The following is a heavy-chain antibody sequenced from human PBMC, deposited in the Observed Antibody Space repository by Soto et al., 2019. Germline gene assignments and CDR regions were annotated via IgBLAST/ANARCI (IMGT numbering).Heavy chain of an antibody. CDR3: TRDMIYGSERSSYYYAMDV. CDR2: IYHSGST. J-gene: IGHJ6*02. V-gene: IGHV4-4*02. D-gene: IGHD3-10*01. Sequence: QVQLQESGPGLVKPSGTLSLTCAVPGASITSSIWWGWVRQPPGKGREWIGEIYHSGSTNYNPSLMSRLTISVDRSKNQLSLKLRSVTAADTAVYYCTRDMIYGSERSSYYYAMDVWGRGTTVTVSS. CDR1: GASITSSIW.